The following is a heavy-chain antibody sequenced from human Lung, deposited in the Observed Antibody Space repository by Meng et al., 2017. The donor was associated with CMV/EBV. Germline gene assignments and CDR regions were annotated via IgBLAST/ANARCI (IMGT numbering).Heavy chain of an antibody. D-gene: IGHD5-18*01. CDR2: IIPITGTA. CDR1: GGTFSSYA. J-gene: IGHJ4*03. V-gene: IGHV1-69*05. CDR3: ARDPPRGYSYGRDDY. Sequence: SVXVSXKASGGTFSSYAISWVRQAPGQGLEWMGGIIPITGTANYAQKFQGRVTITTDESTSTAYMELSSLRSEDTAVYYCARDPPRGYSYGRDDYWGHGALVTVSS.